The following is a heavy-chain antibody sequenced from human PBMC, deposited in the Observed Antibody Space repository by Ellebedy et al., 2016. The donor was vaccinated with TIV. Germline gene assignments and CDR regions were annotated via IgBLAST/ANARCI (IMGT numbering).Heavy chain of an antibody. D-gene: IGHD5-18*01. V-gene: IGHV1-24*01. Sequence: ASVKVSCKVSGYTLTELSIHWVRQAPGKGLEWMGGFDPEDGETIYAQKFQGRVTMTRDTSTSTVYMELSSLRSEDTAVYYCARDRDTAMVTFKTYYYYAMDVWGQGTTVTVSS. CDR2: FDPEDGET. J-gene: IGHJ6*02. CDR3: ARDRDTAMVTFKTYYYYAMDV. CDR1: GYTLTELS.